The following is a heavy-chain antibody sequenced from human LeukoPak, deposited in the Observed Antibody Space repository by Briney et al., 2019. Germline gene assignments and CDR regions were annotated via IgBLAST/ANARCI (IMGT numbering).Heavy chain of an antibody. D-gene: IGHD3-22*01. CDR2: ISSGSSPI. J-gene: IGHJ6*02. CDR1: GFTFRTFS. V-gene: IGHV3-48*04. Sequence: GGSLRLSCAASGFTFRTFSMNWVRQAPGKGLEWLSYISSGSSPIYYADSVKGRFTISRDNAKNSLYLQMNSLRAEDTAVYYCARGDYYDTSGFRGGYYYYGMDVWGQGTTVTVSS. CDR3: ARGDYYDTSGFRGGYYYYGMDV.